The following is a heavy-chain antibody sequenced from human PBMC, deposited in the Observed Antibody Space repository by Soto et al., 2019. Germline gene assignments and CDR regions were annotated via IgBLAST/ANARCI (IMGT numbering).Heavy chain of an antibody. Sequence: GGSLRLSCTASGFTFDDYAMHWVRQGPGRGLVWVSGITWNSGKIAYADSVKGLFTIARDDDNNSLYLRMNSLRPEDTALYYCVKDSYADFHRVLSTAEYFFDYWGHGTLVTVSS. CDR3: VKDSYADFHRVLSTAEYFFDY. J-gene: IGHJ4*01. D-gene: IGHD2-15*01. V-gene: IGHV3-9*01. CDR1: GFTFDDYA. CDR2: ITWNSGKI.